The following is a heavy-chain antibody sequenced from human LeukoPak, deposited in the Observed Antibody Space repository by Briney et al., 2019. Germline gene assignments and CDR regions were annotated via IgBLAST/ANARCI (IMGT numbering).Heavy chain of an antibody. D-gene: IGHD4/OR15-4a*01. Sequence: GGSLRLSCAASGFTFSSYWMSWVRQVPGKGLNWVSSITSTGDSTYYADSVRGRFTISRDNSENTLYLRMNSLRAEDTAIYYCAKDRPNYYWGQGALVTVSS. V-gene: IGHV3-23*01. CDR1: GFTFSSYW. J-gene: IGHJ4*02. CDR3: AKDRPNYY. CDR2: ITSTGDST.